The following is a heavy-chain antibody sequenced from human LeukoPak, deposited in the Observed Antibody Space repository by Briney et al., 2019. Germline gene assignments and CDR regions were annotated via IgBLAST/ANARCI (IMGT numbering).Heavy chain of an antibody. J-gene: IGHJ4*02. CDR3: AREDSNSWQYFDY. D-gene: IGHD6-13*01. CDR2: IYTSGST. V-gene: IGHV4-4*07. CDR1: GGSISGYY. Sequence: SETLSLTCTVSGGSISGYYWSWIRQPAGKGLEWIGRIYTSGSTNYNPSLKSRVTMSVDTSKNQFSLKLSSVTAADTAVYYCAREDSNSWQYFDYWGQGTLVTVSS.